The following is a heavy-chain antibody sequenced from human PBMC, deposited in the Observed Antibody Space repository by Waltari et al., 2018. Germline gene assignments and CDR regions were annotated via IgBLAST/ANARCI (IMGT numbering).Heavy chain of an antibody. CDR3: ARVLWFGDRLAGGDYFDY. Sequence: QVQLQESGPGLVKPSQTLSLTCTVSGCSISSGGYYWSWIRQHPGKGLEWIGYIYYSGSTYYNPSLKSRVTISVDTSKNQFSLKLSSVTAADTAVYYCARVLWFGDRLAGGDYFDYWGQGTLVTVSS. CDR2: IYYSGST. V-gene: IGHV4-31*03. D-gene: IGHD3-10*01. J-gene: IGHJ4*02. CDR1: GCSISSGGYY.